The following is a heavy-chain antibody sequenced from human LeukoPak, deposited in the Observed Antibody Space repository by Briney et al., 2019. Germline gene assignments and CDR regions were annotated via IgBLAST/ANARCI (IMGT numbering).Heavy chain of an antibody. Sequence: GGSLRLSCAASGFTFSTYAMTWVRQAPGKGLEWVSAISGGGTTTYYADSVKGRFTISRDNSKNTLYLQMNSLRAEDTAVYYCAKRNDPYYYDSSGSQSPAFDIWGQGSMVTVS. J-gene: IGHJ3*02. CDR1: GFTFSTYA. CDR2: ISGGGTTT. CDR3: AKRNDPYYYDSSGSQSPAFDI. V-gene: IGHV3-23*01. D-gene: IGHD3-22*01.